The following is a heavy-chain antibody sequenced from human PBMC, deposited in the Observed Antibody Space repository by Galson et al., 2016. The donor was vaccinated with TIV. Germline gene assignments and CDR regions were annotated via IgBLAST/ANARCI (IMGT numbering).Heavy chain of an antibody. J-gene: IGHJ3*02. CDR3: ARRSSGFDAFDI. CDR2: IHSSGST. V-gene: IGHV4-31*03. CDR1: GFSLNTNGVG. Sequence: LVKPTQTLTLTCTFSGFSLNTNGVGVGWIRQPPGKALEWIGYIHSSGSTFYNPSLRSRVTISLDTSRDNFSLRLNSVTAADTAVYYCARRSSGFDAFDIWGPGTLVTVSP. D-gene: IGHD3-22*01.